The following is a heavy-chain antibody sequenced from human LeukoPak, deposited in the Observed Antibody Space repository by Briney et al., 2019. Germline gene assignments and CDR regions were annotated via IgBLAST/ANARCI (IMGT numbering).Heavy chain of an antibody. CDR2: VYYNGPT. Sequence: PSETLSLTCTVSGGSILSRSYYWGWVRQSPGKGLEWIGSVYYNGPTYYNPSLMSRVTISVDTSKNQFSLKLSSVTAADTAVYYCARYHDSSGYYRYYFDYWGQGTLVTVSS. D-gene: IGHD3-22*01. J-gene: IGHJ4*02. CDR3: ARYHDSSGYYRYYFDY. V-gene: IGHV4-39*07. CDR1: GGSILSRSYY.